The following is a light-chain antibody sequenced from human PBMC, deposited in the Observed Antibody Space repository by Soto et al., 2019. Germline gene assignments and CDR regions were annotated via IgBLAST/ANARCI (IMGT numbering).Light chain of an antibody. Sequence: LTQPASVSGSPGQSITISCTGTSSDVGAYSYVSWYQQHPGKAPKLIIYDVSDRPSGISNRFSGSKSDNTASLTISGLQAEDEAEYYCSSYTSSRTYVFGTGTKVTV. J-gene: IGLJ1*01. V-gene: IGLV2-14*01. CDR3: SSYTSSRTYV. CDR1: SSDVGAYSY. CDR2: DVS.